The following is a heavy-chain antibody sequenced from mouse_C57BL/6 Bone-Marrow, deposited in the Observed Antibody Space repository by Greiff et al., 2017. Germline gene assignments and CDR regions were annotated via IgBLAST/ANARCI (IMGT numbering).Heavy chain of an antibody. J-gene: IGHJ1*03. CDR1: GFTFSDYG. CDR2: ISSGSSTI. V-gene: IGHV5-17*01. CDR3: ARNYYGNYGTLNDV. D-gene: IGHD2-1*01. Sequence: EVKLVESGGGLVKPGGSLKLSCAASGFTFSDYGMHWVRQAPEKGLEWVAYISSGSSTIYYADTVKGRFTISRDNAKNTLFLQMTSLRSEDTAMYYCARNYYGNYGTLNDVWGTGTTVTVSS.